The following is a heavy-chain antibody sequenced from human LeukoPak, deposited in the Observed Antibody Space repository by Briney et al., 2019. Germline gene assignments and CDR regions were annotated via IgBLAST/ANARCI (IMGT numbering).Heavy chain of an antibody. CDR3: ASQLNLYYDFWSGHGRYFDY. J-gene: IGHJ4*02. CDR2: IYYSGST. D-gene: IGHD3-3*01. CDR1: GGSSSSSSYY. V-gene: IGHV4-39*01. Sequence: PSETLSLTCSVSGGSSSSSSYYWGWIRQPPGKGLEWIGSIYYSGSTYYNPSLKSRVTISVDTSKNQFSLKLSSVTAADTAVYYCASQLNLYYDFWSGHGRYFDYWGQGTLVTVSS.